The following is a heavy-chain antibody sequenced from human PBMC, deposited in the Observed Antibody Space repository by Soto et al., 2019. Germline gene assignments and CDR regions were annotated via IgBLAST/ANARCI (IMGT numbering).Heavy chain of an antibody. CDR3: ARSHIAVAGNGFDY. V-gene: IGHV2-70*04. CDR2: IDWDDDK. Sequence: SGPTLVNPTQTLTLTCSFSGFSLSTSGMRVSWIRQPPGKALEWLARIDWDDDKFYSTSLKTRLTISKDTSKNQVVLTMTNMDPVDTATXYCARSHIAVAGNGFDYWGQGTLVTVSS. CDR1: GFSLSTSGMR. D-gene: IGHD6-19*01. J-gene: IGHJ4*02.